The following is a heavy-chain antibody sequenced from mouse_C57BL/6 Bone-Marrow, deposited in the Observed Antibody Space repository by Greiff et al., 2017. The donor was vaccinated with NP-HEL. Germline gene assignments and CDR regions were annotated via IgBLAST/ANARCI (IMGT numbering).Heavy chain of an antibody. J-gene: IGHJ2*01. V-gene: IGHV14-4*01. CDR2: IDPENGDT. CDR3: TFRLRTYYFDY. D-gene: IGHD3-2*02. CDR1: GFNIKDDY. Sequence: EVQLQQSGAELVRPGASVKLSCTASGFNIKDDYMHWVKQRPEQGLEWIGWIDPENGDTEYASKFQGKATITADTSSNTAYLQLSSLTSEDTAVYYCTFRLRTYYFDYWGQGTTLTVSS.